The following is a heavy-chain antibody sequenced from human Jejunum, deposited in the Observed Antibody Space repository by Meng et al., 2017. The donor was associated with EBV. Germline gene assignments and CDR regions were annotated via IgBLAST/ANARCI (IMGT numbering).Heavy chain of an antibody. V-gene: IGHV3-15*01. CDR3: FDHAY. CDR2: IKRKIDGEAT. J-gene: IGHJ4*02. CDR1: GFTFSNAW. Sequence: EVQLVGFGGGSVTPGGSLRLSCVASGFTFSNAWMSWVRQAPGKGLEWVGRIKRKIDGEATDYAAPVKGRFTISRDDSKNTVYLQMNSLKTEDTAVYYCFDHAYWGQGTLVTVFS.